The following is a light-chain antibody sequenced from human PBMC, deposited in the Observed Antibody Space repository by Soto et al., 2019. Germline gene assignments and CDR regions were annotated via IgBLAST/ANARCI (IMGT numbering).Light chain of an antibody. CDR3: QQYNSYSWT. CDR1: QSVNRW. V-gene: IGKV1-5*03. J-gene: IGKJ1*01. CDR2: ETS. Sequence: DIQMTQSPSTLSASVGDRVTITCRASQSVNRWLAWYQQKPGKAPKILIYETSSLESGVPSRFGGSGSGTEFTLTISRLQPDDFEIYYCQQYNSYSWTFGQGTKVDIK.